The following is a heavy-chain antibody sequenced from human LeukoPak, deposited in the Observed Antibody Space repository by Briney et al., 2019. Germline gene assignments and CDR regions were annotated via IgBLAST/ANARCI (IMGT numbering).Heavy chain of an antibody. J-gene: IGHJ4*02. D-gene: IGHD3-10*01. V-gene: IGHV4-39*01. CDR2: LYYSGTT. CDR1: GDSITSSSYY. Sequence: SETLSLTCAVSGDSITSSSYYWGWIRQPPGKGLEWIGSLYYSGTTYYNPSLKSRVTISVDTSKNQFSLKLSSVTAADTAVYYCARGGVTMVRGVIDYWGQGTLVTVSS. CDR3: ARGGVTMVRGVIDY.